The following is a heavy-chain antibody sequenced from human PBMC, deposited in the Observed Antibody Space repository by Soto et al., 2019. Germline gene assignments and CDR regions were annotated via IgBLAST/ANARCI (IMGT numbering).Heavy chain of an antibody. CDR2: ISGSGGST. CDR1: GFTFSSYA. CDR3: AKGGGATPYYYYYYMDV. Sequence: GGSLRLSCAASGFTFSSYAMSWVRQAPGKGLEWVSAISGSGGSTYYADSVKGRFTISRDNSKNTLYLQMNSLRAEDTAVYYCAKGGGATPYYYYYYMDVWGKGTTVTVSS. V-gene: IGHV3-23*01. D-gene: IGHD5-12*01. J-gene: IGHJ6*03.